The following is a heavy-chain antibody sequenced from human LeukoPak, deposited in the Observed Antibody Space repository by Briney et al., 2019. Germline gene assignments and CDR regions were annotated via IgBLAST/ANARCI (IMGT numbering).Heavy chain of an antibody. Sequence: ASVKVSCKASGYTFTSYDINWVRQATGQGLEWMGWMNPNSGNTGYAQKFQGRVTMTRNTSISTAYMELSSLRSEDTAVYYCARVPEKDIVATLNYYGMDVWGQGTTVTVSS. CDR2: MNPNSGNT. J-gene: IGHJ6*02. V-gene: IGHV1-8*01. D-gene: IGHD5-12*01. CDR1: GYTFTSYD. CDR3: ARVPEKDIVATLNYYGMDV.